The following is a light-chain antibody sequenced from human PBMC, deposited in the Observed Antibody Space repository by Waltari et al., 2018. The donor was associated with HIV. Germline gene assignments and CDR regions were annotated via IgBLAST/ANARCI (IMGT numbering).Light chain of an antibody. J-gene: IGKJ3*01. CDR2: RAS. CDR3: QQYGSSPPFT. Sequence: EIVLTQSPGTLSLSPGEGATLSCRASQSVSSSYLAWYQHKPGQAPRLLISRASSRATGIPDRFSGSGSGTDFPLTISRLEPEDFAVYYCQQYGSSPPFTFGPGTKVDIK. CDR1: QSVSSSY. V-gene: IGKV3-20*01.